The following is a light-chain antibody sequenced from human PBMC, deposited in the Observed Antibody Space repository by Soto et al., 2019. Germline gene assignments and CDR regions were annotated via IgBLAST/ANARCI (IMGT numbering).Light chain of an antibody. Sequence: DIQMTQSPSSLSASVGDRVTITCRASQDIRTYLNWYQHKPGKPPRLLIYATSNLQSGVPSRFSGSGYGTEFTLTISSLQPEDFATYSCQQSFNTPRTFGQGTKVDIK. J-gene: IGKJ1*01. CDR3: QQSFNTPRT. V-gene: IGKV1-39*01. CDR1: QDIRTY. CDR2: ATS.